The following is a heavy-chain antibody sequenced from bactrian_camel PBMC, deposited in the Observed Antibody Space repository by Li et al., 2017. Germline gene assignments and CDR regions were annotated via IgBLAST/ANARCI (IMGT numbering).Heavy chain of an antibody. CDR3: AARGLGADCSGPRRSSAEYVY. CDR2: IDSDGST. J-gene: IGHJ4*01. Sequence: QVQLVESGGGSAPAGGSLRLSCSASDRANRYCMGWFRQTPGKEREGVAAIDSDGSTSYADSVKGRFTISQGNAENTLYLQMNSLKSEDTAMYFCAARGLGADCSGPRRSSAEYVYWGQ. D-gene: IGHD3*01. V-gene: IGHV3S57*01. CDR1: DRANRYC.